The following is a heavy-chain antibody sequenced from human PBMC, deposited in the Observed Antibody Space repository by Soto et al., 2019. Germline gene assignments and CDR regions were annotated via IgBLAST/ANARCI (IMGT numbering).Heavy chain of an antibody. D-gene: IGHD3-16*01. CDR1: GDSISDDY. CDR2: IYYSGST. V-gene: IGHV4-59*01. J-gene: IGHJ5*02. CDR3: ARGQGLEGS. Sequence: TSETLSLTCNVTGDSISDDYWSWVRQPPGKGLEWIGNIYYSGSTHYTPSLKSRVTISVDTSKSQFSLNLTSVTAADTAVYYCARGQGLEGSWGQGTLVTVSS.